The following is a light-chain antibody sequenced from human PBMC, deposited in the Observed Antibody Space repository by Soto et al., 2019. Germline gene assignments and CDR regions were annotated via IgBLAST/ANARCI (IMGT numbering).Light chain of an antibody. J-gene: IGKJ3*01. CDR1: QGMSGH. Sequence: DIQLTQSPSFLSASIGDRVTITCRASQGMSGHLAWYQQKPGKAPELLIYAADTLQSGVPSRFSGSRSGTEFTLATSSLQPEDVATYYCQQFHNSPMSIFGPGTTVDIK. CDR2: AAD. V-gene: IGKV1-9*01. CDR3: QQFHNSPMSI.